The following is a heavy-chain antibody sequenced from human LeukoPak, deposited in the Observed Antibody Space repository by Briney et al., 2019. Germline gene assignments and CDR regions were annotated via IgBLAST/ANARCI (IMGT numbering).Heavy chain of an antibody. D-gene: IGHD2-21*01. CDR2: NNPNSGGT. J-gene: IGHJ4*02. CDR3: ASELAYCGGDCHGDY. V-gene: IGHV1-2*02. CDR1: GYTFTGYY. Sequence: ASVKVSCKASGYTFTGYYMHWVRQAPGQGLEWMGWNNPNSGGTNYAQKFQGRVTMTRDTSISTAYMELSRLRSDDTAVYYCASELAYCGGDCHGDYWGQGTLVTVSS.